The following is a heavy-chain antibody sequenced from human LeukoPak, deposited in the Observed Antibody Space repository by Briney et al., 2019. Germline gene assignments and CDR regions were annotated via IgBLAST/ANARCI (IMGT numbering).Heavy chain of an antibody. V-gene: IGHV4-30-2*01. D-gene: IGHD3-10*01. CDR1: GGSISSGGYY. Sequence: SETLSLTCTVSGGSISSGGYYWSWIRQPPGKGLEWIGYIYHSGSTYYNPSLKSRVTISVDRSKNQFSLKLSSVTAADTAVYYCARAVSFGGGYYYMDVWGKGTTVTVSS. CDR3: ARAVSFGGGYYYMDV. J-gene: IGHJ6*03. CDR2: IYHSGST.